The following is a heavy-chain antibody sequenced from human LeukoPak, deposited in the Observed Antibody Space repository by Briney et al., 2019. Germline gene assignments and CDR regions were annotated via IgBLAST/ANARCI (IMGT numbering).Heavy chain of an antibody. CDR1: GGTFSSYA. V-gene: IGHV1-69*13. CDR3: AGEGGSSWNYYFDY. J-gene: IGHJ4*02. CDR2: IIPIFGTA. D-gene: IGHD6-13*01. Sequence: GASVKVSCKASGGTFSSYAISWVRQAPGQGLEWMGGIIPIFGTANYAQKFQGRVTITADESTSTAYMELSSLRSEDTAVYCCAGEGGSSWNYYFDYWGQGTLVTVSS.